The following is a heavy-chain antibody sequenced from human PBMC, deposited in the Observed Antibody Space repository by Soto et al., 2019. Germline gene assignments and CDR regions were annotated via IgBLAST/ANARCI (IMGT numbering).Heavy chain of an antibody. Sequence: EVQLVESGGSLVQPGGSLRLSCAASGFTFSSYWMRWVRQAPGRGLEWVANINQDATRQSFVDSVEGRFSISGDNAKNSVYSHMNYLSVDDTAVYYCARVGLFDGNKPITLEFWGQGTLVTVYS. CDR2: INQDATRQ. CDR3: ARVGLFDGNKPITLEF. V-gene: IGHV3-7*03. J-gene: IGHJ4*02. D-gene: IGHD3-10*01. CDR1: GFTFSSYW.